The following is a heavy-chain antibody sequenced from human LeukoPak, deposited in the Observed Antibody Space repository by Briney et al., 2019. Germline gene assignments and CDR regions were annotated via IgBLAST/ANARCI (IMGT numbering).Heavy chain of an antibody. CDR2: IYYSGST. CDR1: GGSISSGGYY. J-gene: IGHJ4*02. V-gene: IGHV4-31*03. CDR3: ARVGLQSHFDY. Sequence: PSQTLSLTCTVSGGSISSGGYYWIWIRQHPGKGLEWIGYIYYSGSTYYNPSLKSRVTISVDTSKNQFSLKLSSVTAADTAVYYCARVGLQSHFDYWGQGTLVTVSS. D-gene: IGHD4-11*01.